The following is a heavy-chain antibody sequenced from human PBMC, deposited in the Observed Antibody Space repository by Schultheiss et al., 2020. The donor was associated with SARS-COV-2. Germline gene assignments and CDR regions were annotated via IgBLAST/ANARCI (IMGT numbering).Heavy chain of an antibody. V-gene: IGHV4-34*01. J-gene: IGHJ1*01. CDR1: GGSFSGYY. CDR3: ATGAGGFVVVPAAKVEYFQH. CDR2: INHSGST. D-gene: IGHD2-2*01. Sequence: SETLSLTCAVYGGSFSGYYWSWIRQPPGKGLEWIGEINHSGSTNYNPSLKSRVTISVDTSKNQFSLKLSSVTAADTAVYYCATGAGGFVVVPAAKVEYFQHWGQGTLVTVSS.